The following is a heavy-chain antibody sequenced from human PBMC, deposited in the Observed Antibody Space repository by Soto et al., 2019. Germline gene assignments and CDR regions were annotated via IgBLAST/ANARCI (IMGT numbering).Heavy chain of an antibody. Sequence: VQLVESGGGLVKPGGSLRLSCAASGFTFSDYYMSWLRQAPGKGLEWVSVIYSGGSTYYADSVKGRFTISRDNSKNTLYLQMNSLRAEDTAVYYCARSRPGREGWFDPWGQGTLVTVSS. CDR1: GFTFSDYY. V-gene: IGHV3-66*01. D-gene: IGHD2-15*01. CDR2: IYSGGST. CDR3: ARSRPGREGWFDP. J-gene: IGHJ5*02.